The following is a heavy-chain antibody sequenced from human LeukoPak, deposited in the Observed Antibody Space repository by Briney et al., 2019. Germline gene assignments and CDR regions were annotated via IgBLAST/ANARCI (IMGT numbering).Heavy chain of an antibody. CDR2: IWYDGSNK. J-gene: IGHJ4*02. D-gene: IGHD4-17*01. CDR3: VRGDYGDYTLFDY. V-gene: IGHV3-33*01. CDR1: GFTFSSYG. Sequence: PGGSLRLSCAASGFTFSSYGMHWVRQAPGKGPKWVAVIWYDGSNKYYADSVKGRFTISRDNSKNTLYLQMNSLGAEDTAVYYCVRGDYGDYTLFDYWGQGTLVTVSS.